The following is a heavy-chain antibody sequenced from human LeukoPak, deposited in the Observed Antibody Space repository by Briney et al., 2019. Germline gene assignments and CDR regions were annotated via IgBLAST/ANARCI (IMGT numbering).Heavy chain of an antibody. Sequence: PGGSLRLSCAASGFTFSDYYMSWIRQAPGKVLEWVAYITSSGDDIYYADSVKGRFTISRDNAKNALFLRMSSLRVEDTATYYCASDIVATSGDFWGQGTLVSVSS. V-gene: IGHV3-11*01. J-gene: IGHJ4*02. CDR2: ITSSGDDI. CDR3: ASDIVATSGDF. CDR1: GFTFSDYY. D-gene: IGHD5-12*01.